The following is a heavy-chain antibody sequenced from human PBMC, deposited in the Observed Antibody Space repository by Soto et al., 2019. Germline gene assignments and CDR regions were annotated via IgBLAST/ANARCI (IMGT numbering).Heavy chain of an antibody. J-gene: IGHJ6*02. CDR1: GVTLTNVW. CDR3: TTVVSVVADHYYYYYYGMDV. V-gene: IGHV3-15*07. CDR2: IKSKTDGGTT. D-gene: IGHD2-15*01. Sequence: GGSLRLSCAVSGVTLTNVWMNWVRQAPGKGPEWVGRIKSKTDGGTTDYAAPVKGRFTISRDDSKNTLYLQMNSLKTEDTAVYYCTTVVSVVADHYYYYYYGMDVWGQGTTVTVSS.